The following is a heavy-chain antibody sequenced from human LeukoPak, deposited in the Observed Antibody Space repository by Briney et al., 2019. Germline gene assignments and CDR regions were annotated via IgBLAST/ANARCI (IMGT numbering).Heavy chain of an antibody. CDR2: IYYSGST. D-gene: IGHD1-26*01. V-gene: IGHV4-31*03. J-gene: IGHJ5*02. CDR3: AREGIVGDNENWFDP. CDR1: SGSISSGGYY. Sequence: SETLSLTCTVSSGSISSGGYYWSWIRQHPGKGLEWIGYIYYSGSTYYNPSLKSRVTISVDTSKNQFSLKLSSVTAADTAVYYCAREGIVGDNENWFDPWGQGTLVTVSS.